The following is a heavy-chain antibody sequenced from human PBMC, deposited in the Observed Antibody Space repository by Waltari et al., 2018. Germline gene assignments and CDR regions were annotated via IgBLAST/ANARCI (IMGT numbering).Heavy chain of an antibody. V-gene: IGHV3-13*01. D-gene: IGHD4-17*01. CDR1: GFALSSYD. Sequence: EVQLVESGGGLVQPGGSLRLSCAASGFALSSYDMHWVRQAPGKGLEWVSSIGTADDTYHSGSVKGRFTISRENAKNSLHLQMNALRAEDTAVYYCARGGTVTDFDYWGHGTLVIVSS. CDR3: ARGGTVTDFDY. J-gene: IGHJ4*01. CDR2: IGTADDT.